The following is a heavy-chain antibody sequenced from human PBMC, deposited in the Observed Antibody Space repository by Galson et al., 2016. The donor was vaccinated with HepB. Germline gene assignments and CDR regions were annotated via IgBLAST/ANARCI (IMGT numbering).Heavy chain of an antibody. V-gene: IGHV4-39*01. CDR3: ARSTVTTFYY. D-gene: IGHD4-17*01. J-gene: IGHJ4*02. Sequence: ETLSLTCTVSGGSISSSSYYWGWIRQPPGKGLEWIGSNYYSGSTYYNPSLKSRVTISVDTSKNQFSLKLSSVTAADTAVYYCARSTVTTFYYWGQGTLVTVSS. CDR1: GGSISSSSYY. CDR2: NYYSGST.